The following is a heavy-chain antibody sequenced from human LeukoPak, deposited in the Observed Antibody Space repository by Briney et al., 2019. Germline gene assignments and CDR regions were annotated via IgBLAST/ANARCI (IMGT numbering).Heavy chain of an antibody. V-gene: IGHV3-11*06. CDR1: GFTFSDYY. J-gene: IGHJ4*02. D-gene: IGHD2-15*01. Sequence: GGSLRLSYAASGFTFSDYYMSWIRQAPGKGLEWVSYISSSSSYTNYADSVKGRFTISRDNSKNTLYLQMNSLRAEDTAVYYCARDRDPEGYCSGGSCYSVFDYWGQGTLVTVSS. CDR3: ARDRDPEGYCSGGSCYSVFDY. CDR2: ISSSSSYT.